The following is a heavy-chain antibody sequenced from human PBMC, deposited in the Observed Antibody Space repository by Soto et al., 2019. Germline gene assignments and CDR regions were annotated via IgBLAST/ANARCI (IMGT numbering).Heavy chain of an antibody. Sequence: QVQLVQSGAEVKKPGASVKVSCKASGYVLTSHGISWVRQAPGQGLEWMGWISVYNGNTEYAPKLQGRVTMTTDTSTNTAYMELRSLRSDDTAVYYCARDPGYWYFDLWGRGTLVTVSS. CDR2: ISVYNGNT. CDR3: ARDPGYWYFDL. J-gene: IGHJ2*01. V-gene: IGHV1-18*01. CDR1: GYVLTSHG.